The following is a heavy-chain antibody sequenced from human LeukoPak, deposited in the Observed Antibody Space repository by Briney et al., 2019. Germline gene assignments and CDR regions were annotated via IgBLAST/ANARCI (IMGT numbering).Heavy chain of an antibody. CDR2: IGTASDT. CDR3: ARGPPRGKYYYMDV. J-gene: IGHJ6*03. CDR1: GFTFSSFD. D-gene: IGHD1-1*01. V-gene: IGHV3-13*01. Sequence: GGSPRLSCAASGFTFSSFDMHWVRQPTGQGLEWVSTIGTASDTYYPGSVEGRFTLSRDNAKNSLYLRMNSLTAGDTAVYYCARGPPRGKYYYMDVWGKGTTVTVSS.